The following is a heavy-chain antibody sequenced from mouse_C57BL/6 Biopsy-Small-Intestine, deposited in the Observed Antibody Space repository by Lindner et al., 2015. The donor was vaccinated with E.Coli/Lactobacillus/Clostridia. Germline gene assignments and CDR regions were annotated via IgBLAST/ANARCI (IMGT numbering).Heavy chain of an antibody. D-gene: IGHD1-2*01. Sequence: VQLQESGPVLVKPGASVKMSCKASGYTFTDYYMNWVKQSQGKSLEWIGVINPSNGGTRYNQKFKGKATLTVDKSSSTAYMELSSLTSEDSAVYFCAREGITTALDSWGQGTTPTVSS. CDR1: GYTFTDYY. CDR2: INPSNGGT. CDR3: AREGITTALDS. V-gene: IGHV1-19*01. J-gene: IGHJ2*01.